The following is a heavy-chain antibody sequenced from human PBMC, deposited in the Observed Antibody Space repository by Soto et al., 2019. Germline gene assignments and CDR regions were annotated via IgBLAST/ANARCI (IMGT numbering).Heavy chain of an antibody. CDR2: ISDDGKTQ. J-gene: IGHJ4*01. V-gene: IGHV3-30*18. D-gene: IGHD6-19*01. CDR3: VKGGYKTGWPPFDH. Sequence: QVKLVESGGAVVQSGRSLRLSCTASRFRFSAYGMHWVRQAPGKGLEWVALISDDGKTQFFTDSVECRFTISRDNSRNTLYLQMNSLRPEDTAVYYCVKGGYKTGWPPFDHWGHGTRVTVSS. CDR1: RFRFSAYG.